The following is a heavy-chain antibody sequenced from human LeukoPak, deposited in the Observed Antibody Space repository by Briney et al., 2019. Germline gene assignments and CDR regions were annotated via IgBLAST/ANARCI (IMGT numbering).Heavy chain of an antibody. CDR1: GFTLSSYG. D-gene: IGHD3/OR15-3a*01. V-gene: IGHV3-48*01. Sequence: GGSLRLSCAASGFTLSSYGMHWVRQAPGKGLEWVSYSSSSSSTIYYADSVKGRFTISRDNAKNSLYLQMNSLRAEDTAVYYCARDRVDRRDYYYYYYMDVWGKGTTVTVSS. CDR2: SSSSSSTI. CDR3: ARDRVDRRDYYYYYYMDV. J-gene: IGHJ6*03.